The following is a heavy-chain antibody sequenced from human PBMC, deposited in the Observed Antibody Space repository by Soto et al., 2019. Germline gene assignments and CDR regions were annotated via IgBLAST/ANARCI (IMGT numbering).Heavy chain of an antibody. CDR1: FLTFSNDW. J-gene: IGHJ5*02. V-gene: IGHV3-15*07. D-gene: IGHD5-18*01. Sequence: GGSLRLSCAASFLTFSNDWMNWVRQAPGKGLEWVGHIRPKTEGGTADYAAPVKGRFTISRDDSKNTLYLQMNSLKTEDTAVYYCAKSDTALSYGFDPWGQGTVVTVPS. CDR3: AKSDTALSYGFDP. CDR2: IRPKTEGGTA.